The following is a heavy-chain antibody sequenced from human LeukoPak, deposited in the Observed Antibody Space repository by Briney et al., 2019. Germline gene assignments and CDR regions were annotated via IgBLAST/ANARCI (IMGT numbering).Heavy chain of an antibody. V-gene: IGHV3-23*01. CDR3: AKATYYDILTGLIGG. CDR1: GFTFSSYA. J-gene: IGHJ4*02. CDR2: ISGSGGST. Sequence: GGSLRLSCAASGFTFSSYAMSWVRQAPGRGLEGVSAISGSGGSTYYADSVKGRFTISRDNSKNTLYLQMNSLRAEDTAVYYCAKATYYDILTGLIGGWGQGTLVTVSS. D-gene: IGHD3-9*01.